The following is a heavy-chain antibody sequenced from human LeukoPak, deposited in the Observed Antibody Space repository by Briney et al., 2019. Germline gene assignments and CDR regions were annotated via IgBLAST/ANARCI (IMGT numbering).Heavy chain of an antibody. Sequence: ASVKVSCKVSGYILTELSIHWVRQVPGKGLEWMGGFDPDDDETIYAQEFQGRVIMTEDTSIDTAYMELSNLRSEDTAVYYCATLAPHYYNSGNAFDYWGQGTLVTVSS. V-gene: IGHV1-24*01. CDR1: GYILTELS. D-gene: IGHD3-10*01. CDR3: ATLAPHYYNSGNAFDY. CDR2: FDPDDDET. J-gene: IGHJ4*02.